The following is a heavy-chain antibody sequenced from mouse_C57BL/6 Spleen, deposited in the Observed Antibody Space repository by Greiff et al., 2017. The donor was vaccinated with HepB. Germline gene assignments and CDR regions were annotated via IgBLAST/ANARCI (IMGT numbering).Heavy chain of an antibody. CDR1: GYTFTDYN. V-gene: IGHV1-18*01. CDR3: ARRDYYGTRFAY. CDR2: INPNNGGT. Sequence: VQLQQSGPELVKPGASVKIPCKASGYTFTDYNMDWVKQSHGKSLEWIGDINPNNGGTIYNQKFKGKATLTVDKSSSTAYMELRSLTSEDTAVYYCARRDYYGTRFAYWGQGTLVTVSA. D-gene: IGHD1-1*01. J-gene: IGHJ3*01.